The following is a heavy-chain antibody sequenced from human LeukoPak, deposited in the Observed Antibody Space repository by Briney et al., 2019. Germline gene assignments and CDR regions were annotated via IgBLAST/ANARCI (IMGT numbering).Heavy chain of an antibody. J-gene: IGHJ4*02. Sequence: SETLSLTCTVSGGSISSGGYYWSWIRQHPGKGLEWIGYIYYSGSTYYNPSLKSRVTISVDTSKSQFSLKLSAVTAADTAVYYCARGVLMVYAIGGEFDYWGQGTLVTVSS. D-gene: IGHD2-8*01. CDR1: GGSISSGGYY. CDR2: IYYSGST. V-gene: IGHV4-31*03. CDR3: ARGVLMVYAIGGEFDY.